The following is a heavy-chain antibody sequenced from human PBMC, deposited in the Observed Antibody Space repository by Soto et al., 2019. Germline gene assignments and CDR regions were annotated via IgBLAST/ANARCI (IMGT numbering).Heavy chain of an antibody. D-gene: IGHD3-3*02. CDR1: GDSSNGRHG. Sequence: SEIKSVTRAVSGDSSNGRHGWSSVRQPPGKGLEWIGQISHSGSTNYNPSLTSRVTISVDKSKNHFSLKLTSVTAADTAVYYCAARHFWSGRCTHTSLDYWGHGTLVTVSS. J-gene: IGHJ4*01. CDR2: ISHSGST. V-gene: IGHV4-4*02. CDR3: AARHFWSGRCTHTSLDY.